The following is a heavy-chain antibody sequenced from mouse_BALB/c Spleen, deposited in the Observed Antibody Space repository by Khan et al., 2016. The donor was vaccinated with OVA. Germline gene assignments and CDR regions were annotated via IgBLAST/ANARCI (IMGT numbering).Heavy chain of an antibody. V-gene: IGHV3-2*02. J-gene: IGHJ2*01. D-gene: IGHD1-1*01. CDR3: ARGNYYGYYFDY. CDR2: ISYSGVT. CDR1: GYSITSGYA. Sequence: EVQLQESGPGLVKPSQSLSLTCTVTGYSITSGYAWNWIRQFPGNKLDWMGYISYSGVTSYTPSLKSRISITRDTSKNQFFLQLNSVTTEYTATYYCARGNYYGYYFDYWGQGTTLTVSS.